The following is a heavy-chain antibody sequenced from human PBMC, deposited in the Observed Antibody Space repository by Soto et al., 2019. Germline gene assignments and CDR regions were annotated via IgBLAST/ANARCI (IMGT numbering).Heavy chain of an antibody. CDR3: ARGSIATFDP. CDR2: IYYSGST. V-gene: IGHV4-31*03. D-gene: IGHD6-13*01. Sequence: PSETLSLTCTVSGGSISSGGYYWSWIRQHPGKGLEWIGYIYYSGSTYYNPSLKSRVTISVDTSKNQFSLKLSYVTAADTAVYYCARGSIATFDPWGQGTLVTVSS. J-gene: IGHJ5*02. CDR1: GGSISSGGYY.